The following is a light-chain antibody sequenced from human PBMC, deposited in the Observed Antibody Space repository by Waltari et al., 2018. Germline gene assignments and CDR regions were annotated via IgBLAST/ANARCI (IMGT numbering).Light chain of an antibody. V-gene: IGLV3-21*02. J-gene: IGLJ2*01. Sequence: SYVVTQPPSVSVAPGQAAKITCAGHDIGSTTVQWYQQKPGRAPVVVVYDDSDRPSGIPDRFSGSNSGNTATLTISRVEAGDEADYYCQIWDGNSDRFVVFGGGTKLTVL. CDR2: DDS. CDR3: QIWDGNSDRFVV. CDR1: DIGSTT.